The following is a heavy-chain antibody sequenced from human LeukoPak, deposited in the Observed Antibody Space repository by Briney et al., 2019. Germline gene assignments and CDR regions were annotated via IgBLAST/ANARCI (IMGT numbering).Heavy chain of an antibody. D-gene: IGHD2-2*01. Sequence: ASVKVSCKASGHTSTTYAIHWVRQAPGQGLEWMGWINAGNGNIKYSQKFQGRVTTTGDTSASTAYMELSSLRSEDTAVYYCARGYCSSTSCYMDVWGQGTTVTVSS. CDR1: GHTSTTYA. CDR3: ARGYCSSTSCYMDV. J-gene: IGHJ6*02. CDR2: INAGNGNI. V-gene: IGHV1-3*01.